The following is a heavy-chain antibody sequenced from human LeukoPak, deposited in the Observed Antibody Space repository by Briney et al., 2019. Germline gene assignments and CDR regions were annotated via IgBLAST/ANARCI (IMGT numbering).Heavy chain of an antibody. V-gene: IGHV4-4*07. CDR3: ARHENWGSSKGDSFHI. D-gene: IGHD7-27*01. Sequence: SETLSLTCTVSGGFINSYYWSWIRQPAGKGLEWIGRVYTSGITNYNPSLKSRVTISVDTPKNQFSLKLSSVTAADTAVYYCARHENWGSSKGDSFHIWGQGKMVTVSS. CDR2: VYTSGIT. J-gene: IGHJ3*02. CDR1: GGFINSYY.